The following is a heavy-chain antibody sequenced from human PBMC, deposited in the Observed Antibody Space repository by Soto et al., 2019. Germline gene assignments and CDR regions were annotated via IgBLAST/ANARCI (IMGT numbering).Heavy chain of an antibody. Sequence: DVQLVESGGGLVEPGGSLRLSSAASGFTFSNAWMSWVRQAPGKGLELVGLVKTKADGGTPDYAAPVKGRFTISRDDSKDTLYLEMNSLEIEDTVVYYCGDLDYPGYWGQGTLVTVSS. J-gene: IGHJ4*02. CDR3: GDLDYPGY. CDR1: GFTFSNAW. CDR2: VKTKADGGTP. V-gene: IGHV3-15*01. D-gene: IGHD4-17*01.